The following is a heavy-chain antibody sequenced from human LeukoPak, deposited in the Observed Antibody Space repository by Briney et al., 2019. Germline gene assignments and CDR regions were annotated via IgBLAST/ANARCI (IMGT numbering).Heavy chain of an antibody. CDR1: GFTFDDYA. CDR2: ISGDGGST. Sequence: PGGSLRLSCAASGFTFDDYAMHWVRQAPGKGLEWVSLISGDGGSTYYADSVKGRFTISRDNSKNSLYLQMNSLRTEDTALYYCAKDGTFSATTVPFFDYWGQGNLVTASS. D-gene: IGHD4-17*01. J-gene: IGHJ4*02. V-gene: IGHV3-43*02. CDR3: AKDGTFSATTVPFFDY.